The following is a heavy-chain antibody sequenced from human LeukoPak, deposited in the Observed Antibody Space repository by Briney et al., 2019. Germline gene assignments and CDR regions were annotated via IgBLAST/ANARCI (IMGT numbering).Heavy chain of an antibody. D-gene: IGHD2-15*01. CDR3: AKNVVVKRDIDF. CDR2: ISGGGRTT. J-gene: IGHJ4*02. CDR1: GFIFSNHA. V-gene: IGHV3-23*01. Sequence: GGPLRLFCAASGFIFSNHAMSWVRQAPGKGLQWVVVISGGGRTTEYEDFVKGRFTISRDNSKNTLSLQMNSLPVEDTAIYFCAKNVVVKRDIDFWGQGTLVTVSS.